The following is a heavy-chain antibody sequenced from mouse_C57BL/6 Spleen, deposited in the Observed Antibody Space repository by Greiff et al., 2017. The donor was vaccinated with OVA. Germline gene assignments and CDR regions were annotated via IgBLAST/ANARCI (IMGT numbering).Heavy chain of an antibody. CDR1: GFSLSTSGMG. J-gene: IGHJ4*01. CDR3: ARRGGLRRDWDKGYAMDY. V-gene: IGHV8-12*01. Sequence: QVTLKVSGPGILQSSQTLSLTCSFSGFSLSTSGMGVSWIRQPSGKGLEWLAHIYWDDDKRYNPSLKSRLTISKDTSRNQVFLKINSVDTADTATYYCARRGGLRRDWDKGYAMDYWGQGTSVTVSS. CDR2: IYWDDDK. D-gene: IGHD2-2*01.